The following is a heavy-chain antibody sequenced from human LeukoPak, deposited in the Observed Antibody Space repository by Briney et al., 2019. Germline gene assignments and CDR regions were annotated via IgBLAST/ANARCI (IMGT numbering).Heavy chain of an antibody. D-gene: IGHD3-22*01. CDR3: ARDSSGYYYQYYYYYYMDV. CDR1: GGTFSSYA. J-gene: IGHJ6*03. Sequence: SVKVPCKASGGTFSSYAISWVRQAPGQGLEWMGGIIPIFGTANYAQKFQGRVTITADESTSTAYMELSSLRSEDTAVYYCARDSSGYYYQYYYYYYMDVWGKGTTVTISS. V-gene: IGHV1-69*01. CDR2: IIPIFGTA.